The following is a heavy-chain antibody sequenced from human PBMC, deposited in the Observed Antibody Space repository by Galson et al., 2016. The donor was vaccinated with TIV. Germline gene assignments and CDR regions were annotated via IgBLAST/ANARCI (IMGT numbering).Heavy chain of an antibody. D-gene: IGHD3/OR15-3a*01. CDR1: GGSISSYY. Sequence: SETLSLTCTVSGGSISSYYWSWIRQPPGKGLEWIGYIYYSGGTNYNPSLKSRVTISVDTSKNQLSLKLSSVTAVDTAVYYCATRITIVGLLQVGMDVWGQGTTVSVSS. CDR2: IYYSGGT. CDR3: ATRITIVGLLQVGMDV. V-gene: IGHV4-59*01. J-gene: IGHJ6*02.